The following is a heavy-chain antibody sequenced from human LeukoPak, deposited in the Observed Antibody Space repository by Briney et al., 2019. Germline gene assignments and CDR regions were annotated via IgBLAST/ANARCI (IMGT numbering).Heavy chain of an antibody. CDR1: GGSFSGYY. D-gene: IGHD2-2*02. CDR3: ARLVAVVVVPAAIIPCTYFDY. CDR2: INHSGRT. J-gene: IGHJ4*02. Sequence: PETLSLTCAVYGGSFSGYYCSWIRQPPGKGLEWIGAINHSGRTNYNPSLKSRVTIPVDTSKTQSSLKLSSVTAADTAVYYCARLVAVVVVPAAIIPCTYFDYWGQGTLVTVSS. V-gene: IGHV4-34*01.